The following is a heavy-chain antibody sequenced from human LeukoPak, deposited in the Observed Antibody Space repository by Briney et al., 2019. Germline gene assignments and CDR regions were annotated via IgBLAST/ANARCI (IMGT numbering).Heavy chain of an antibody. CDR2: ISGSGGST. J-gene: IGHJ3*02. CDR3: ARDQYYYDSPDAFDI. D-gene: IGHD3-22*01. V-gene: IGHV3-23*01. Sequence: GGSLRLSCAASGFTFSSYAMSWVRQAPGKGLEWVSAISGSGGSTYYADSVKGRFTISRDNSKNTLYLQMNSLRAEDTAVYYCARDQYYYDSPDAFDIWGQGTMVTVSS. CDR1: GFTFSSYA.